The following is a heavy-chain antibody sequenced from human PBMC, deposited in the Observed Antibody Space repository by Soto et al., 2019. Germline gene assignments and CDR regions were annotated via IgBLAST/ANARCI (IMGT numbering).Heavy chain of an antibody. Sequence: ASVKVSCKASGYTFTGYYMHWVRQAPGQGLEWMGWINPNSGGTNYAQKFQGWVTMTRDTSISTAYMELSRLRSDDTAVYYCAREGTGSSWAYYYFYGMDVWGQVPTVPVPS. CDR2: INPNSGGT. D-gene: IGHD6-13*01. CDR1: GYTFTGYY. CDR3: AREGTGSSWAYYYFYGMDV. J-gene: IGHJ6*01. V-gene: IGHV1-2*04.